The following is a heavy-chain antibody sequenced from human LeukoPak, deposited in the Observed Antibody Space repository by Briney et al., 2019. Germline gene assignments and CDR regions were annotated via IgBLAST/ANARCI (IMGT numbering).Heavy chain of an antibody. Sequence: PGGSLRLSCAASGFTFSHYWMSWVRQAPGKGLEWVANIKEDVSEKHYVDSVKGRFTISRDNAKNSLYLQMNSLRAEDTAVYYCARGGSSVTSPLRIWGQGTLVTVSS. J-gene: IGHJ4*02. CDR2: IKEDVSEK. D-gene: IGHD5-12*01. CDR3: ARGGSSVTSPLRI. V-gene: IGHV3-7*03. CDR1: GFTFSHYW.